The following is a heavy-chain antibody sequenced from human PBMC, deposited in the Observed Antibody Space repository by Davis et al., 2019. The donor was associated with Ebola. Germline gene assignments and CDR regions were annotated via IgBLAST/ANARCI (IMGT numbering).Heavy chain of an antibody. CDR1: GYSFTTYW. CDR2: IYSGDSDT. CDR3: ARQEALYGSIDN. V-gene: IGHV5-51*01. D-gene: IGHD6-13*01. Sequence: GESLKISCKGSGYSFTTYWIAWVRQMPGKGLEWMGIIYSGDSDTRYRPSFEGQVTISVDRSINTAYRQWSSLKASDSAMYYCARQEALYGSIDNWGQGTLVTVSS. J-gene: IGHJ4*02.